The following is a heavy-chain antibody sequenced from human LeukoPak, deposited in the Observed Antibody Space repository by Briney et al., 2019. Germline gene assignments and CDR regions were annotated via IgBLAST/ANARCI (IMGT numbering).Heavy chain of an antibody. CDR2: IYHSGRT. J-gene: IGHJ3*02. Sequence: PSGPRSLTCAVSGGSFSSSNWWGWVRQPPGKGLEWIGEIYHSGRTNYNPSLKSRVTISEDKSKNQFSLKLSSVTAADAALYYWARDAVAGPTNNAFDIWGQGTMVTVSS. CDR3: ARDAVAGPTNNAFDI. V-gene: IGHV4-4*02. CDR1: GGSFSSSNW. D-gene: IGHD6-19*01.